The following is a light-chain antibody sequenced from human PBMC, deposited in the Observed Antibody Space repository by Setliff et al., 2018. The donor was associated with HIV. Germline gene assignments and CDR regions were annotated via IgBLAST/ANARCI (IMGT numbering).Light chain of an antibody. Sequence: QAVVTQPPPASGTPGQRVTISCSGSSSNIGSNTVNWYQQVPGTAPKLLIYKNNQRPSGVPDRFSGSKSGTSASLAISGLQSDDEADYYCAAWDDSLSVLVFGTGTKVTVL. CDR3: AAWDDSLSVLV. CDR1: SSNIGSNT. J-gene: IGLJ1*01. V-gene: IGLV1-44*01. CDR2: KNN.